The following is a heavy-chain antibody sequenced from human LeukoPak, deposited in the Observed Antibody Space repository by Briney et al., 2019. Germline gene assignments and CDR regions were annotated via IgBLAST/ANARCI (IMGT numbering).Heavy chain of an antibody. CDR1: GFTFSSYA. Sequence: GASLRLSCAASGFTFSSYAMSWVRQAPGKGLEWVSAISGSGGSTYYADSVKGRFTISRDNSKNTLYLQMNSLRAEDTAVYYCAKDGRFLEWLPPYFDYWGQGTLVTVSS. J-gene: IGHJ4*02. CDR2: ISGSGGST. V-gene: IGHV3-23*01. CDR3: AKDGRFLEWLPPYFDY. D-gene: IGHD3-3*01.